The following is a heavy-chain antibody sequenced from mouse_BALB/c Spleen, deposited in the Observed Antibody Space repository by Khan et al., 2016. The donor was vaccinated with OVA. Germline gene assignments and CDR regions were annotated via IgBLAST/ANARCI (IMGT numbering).Heavy chain of an antibody. Sequence: QVRLQQSGPGLVQPSQSLSITCTVSGFSLTYYGVHWVRQSPGKGLEWLGVIWSGGSTDYNAAFISRLNISKEHSKSQAFFKMNSLQVNDTAIYYCARNYDYDEGLAYWGQGTLVTVSA. CDR2: IWSGGST. CDR1: GFSLTYYG. J-gene: IGHJ3*01. V-gene: IGHV2-2*02. CDR3: ARNYDYDEGLAY. D-gene: IGHD2-4*01.